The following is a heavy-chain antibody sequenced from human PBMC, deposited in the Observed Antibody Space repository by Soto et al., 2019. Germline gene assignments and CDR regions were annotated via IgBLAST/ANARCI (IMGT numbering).Heavy chain of an antibody. CDR2: ISHSGIT. J-gene: IGHJ5*02. Sequence: SETLSLTCALSVGSITSANWCTWVRQPPGGGLEWIGEISHSGITNYKASLKSRVTMSVDKTKNDVSLKLTSVTAADTAVYYCARVLRGWFDPWGQGTPVTVSS. CDR1: VGSITSANW. CDR3: ARVLRGWFDP. V-gene: IGHV4-4*02.